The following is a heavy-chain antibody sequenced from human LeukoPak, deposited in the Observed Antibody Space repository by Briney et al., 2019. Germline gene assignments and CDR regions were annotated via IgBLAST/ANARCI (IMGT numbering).Heavy chain of an antibody. J-gene: IGHJ6*04. Sequence: PSGTLSLTCTVSGGSISSSSYYWGWIRQPPGKGLEWIGSIYYSGSTYYNPSLKSRVTISVDTSKNQFSLKLSSVTAADTAVYYCARVVEQLWLDVWGKGTTVTVSS. V-gene: IGHV4-39*01. D-gene: IGHD5-18*01. CDR2: IYYSGST. CDR3: ARVVEQLWLDV. CDR1: GGSISSSSYY.